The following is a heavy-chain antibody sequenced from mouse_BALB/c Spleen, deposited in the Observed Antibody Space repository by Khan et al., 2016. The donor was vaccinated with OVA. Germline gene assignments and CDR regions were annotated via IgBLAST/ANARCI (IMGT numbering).Heavy chain of an antibody. CDR1: GYTFTSYT. J-gene: IGHJ3*01. Sequence: QIQLVQLGAELARSGASVKMSCKALGYTFTSYTIPWTKKRPGQGLEWIGYINLSNGYTNYNKKFKDKATLTTDKSSTTAYLQLSSLLSDYSAVYNCVRARYYHGNDGWITYWGQGTLVTVSA. CDR2: INLSNGYT. D-gene: IGHD2-14*01. V-gene: IGHV1-4*01. CDR3: VRARYYHGNDGWITY.